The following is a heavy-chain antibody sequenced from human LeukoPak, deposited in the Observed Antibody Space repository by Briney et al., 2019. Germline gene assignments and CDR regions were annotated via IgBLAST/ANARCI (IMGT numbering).Heavy chain of an antibody. D-gene: IGHD1-26*01. CDR1: GFKFTNYF. J-gene: IGHJ4*02. Sequence: GESLKISCQAFGFKFTNYFIGWVRQMPGKGLEWVGIIYPINSDTRYSPSFQGQVTISADKSISTAYLQWSSLKASDTAMYYCARRRDLYSGSYYPFDYWDQGTLVTVSS. CDR2: IYPINSDT. CDR3: ARRRDLYSGSYYPFDY. V-gene: IGHV5-51*01.